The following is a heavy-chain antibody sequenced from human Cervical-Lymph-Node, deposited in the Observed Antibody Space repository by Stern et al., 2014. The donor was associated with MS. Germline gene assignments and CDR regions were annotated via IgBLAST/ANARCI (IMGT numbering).Heavy chain of an antibody. J-gene: IGHJ3*02. Sequence: VQLLESGAEVKKPGASVKVSCKASGYTFINFYMHWVRQAPGQGLEWMGIINPSGGSTNYAEKFQGRVTMTRDTSTSTVYMELSSLRSEDTAVYYCARPRTAARRDAFDIWGQGTMVTVSS. CDR1: GYTFINFY. V-gene: IGHV1-46*01. D-gene: IGHD6-6*01. CDR2: INPSGGST. CDR3: ARPRTAARRDAFDI.